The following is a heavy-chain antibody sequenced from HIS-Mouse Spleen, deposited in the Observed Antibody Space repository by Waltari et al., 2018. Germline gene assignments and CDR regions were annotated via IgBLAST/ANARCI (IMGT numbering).Heavy chain of an antibody. CDR3: ARDFHDFWSGYYGGDKKHDAFDI. CDR1: GGSISSYS. J-gene: IGHJ3*02. Sequence: QVQLQESGPGLVKPSETLSLTCTVSGGSISSYSWSWLRQPAATGLAWIGRIYTSGSTNYNPSLKSRVTMSVDTSKNQFSLKLSSVTAADTAVYYCARDFHDFWSGYYGGDKKHDAFDIWGQGTMVTVSS. D-gene: IGHD3-3*01. V-gene: IGHV4-4*07. CDR2: IYTSGST.